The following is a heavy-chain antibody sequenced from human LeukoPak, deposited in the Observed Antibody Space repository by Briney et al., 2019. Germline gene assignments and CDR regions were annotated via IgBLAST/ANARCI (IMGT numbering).Heavy chain of an antibody. Sequence: PETLSLTCAVYGGSFSGYYWSWIRQPPGKGLEWIGEINHSGSTNYNPSLKSRVTISVDTSKNQFSLKLSSVTAADTAVYYCATLGVVPAAIPPDVWGQGTTVTVSS. V-gene: IGHV4-34*01. CDR1: GGSFSGYY. J-gene: IGHJ6*02. D-gene: IGHD2-2*01. CDR3: ATLGVVPAAIPPDV. CDR2: INHSGST.